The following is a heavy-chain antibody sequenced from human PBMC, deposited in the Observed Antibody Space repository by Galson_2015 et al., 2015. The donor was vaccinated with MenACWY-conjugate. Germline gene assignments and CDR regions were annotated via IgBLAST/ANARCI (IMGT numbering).Heavy chain of an antibody. V-gene: IGHV4-59*13. Sequence: ETLSLTCTVSGASMSNYSWTWVRQSPEKGLEWIGHIYHSGATNYNPSLQSRVIISADASKGQISLYLASVSAADTAVYFCARRATTGWFDPWGQGTQVTVSS. CDR2: IYHSGAT. CDR3: ARRATTGWFDP. D-gene: IGHD4-17*01. J-gene: IGHJ5*02. CDR1: GASMSNYS.